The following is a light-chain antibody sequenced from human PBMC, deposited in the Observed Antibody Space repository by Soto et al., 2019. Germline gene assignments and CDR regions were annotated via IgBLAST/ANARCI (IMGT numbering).Light chain of an antibody. V-gene: IGLV1-40*01. J-gene: IGLJ3*02. Sequence: QSVLAQPPSVSGAPGQRVTISCTGSSSNIGAGYGVHWYQQLPGTAPKLLIYGNGNRPSGVPDRFSGSKSGTSASLAITGLQAEDEADYHCQSYDSSLSGWVFGGGTKLTVL. CDR3: QSYDSSLSGWV. CDR1: SSNIGAGYG. CDR2: GNG.